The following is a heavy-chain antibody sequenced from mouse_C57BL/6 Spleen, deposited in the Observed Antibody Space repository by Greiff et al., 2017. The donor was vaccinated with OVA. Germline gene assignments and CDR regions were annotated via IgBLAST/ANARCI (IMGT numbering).Heavy chain of an antibody. CDR1: GYTFTSYL. J-gene: IGHJ2*01. CDR2: IHPNSGST. V-gene: IGHV1-64*01. CDR3: ARSVEPGYCDY. Sequence: QVQLQQPGAELVKPGASVKLSCKASGYTFTSYLMHWVKQRPGQGLEWIGMIHPNSGSTNYNEKFKSKATLTVDKSSSTAYMQLSSLTSEDSAVYYCARSVEPGYCDYWGQGTTLTVSS.